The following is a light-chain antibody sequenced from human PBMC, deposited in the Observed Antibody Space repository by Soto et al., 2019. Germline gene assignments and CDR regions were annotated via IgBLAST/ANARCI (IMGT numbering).Light chain of an antibody. V-gene: IGKV1-33*01. CDR2: DAS. CDR3: QQYDNPWT. CDR1: QDISNH. Sequence: DIQRTQSPSSLSASVGDRVTITCQSSQDISNHLNWYQQKPGKAPELLMFDASNLEPGVPSRFSGSGSGTDFTLTISSLQPEDVATYYCQQYDNPWTFGQGTKVDIK. J-gene: IGKJ1*01.